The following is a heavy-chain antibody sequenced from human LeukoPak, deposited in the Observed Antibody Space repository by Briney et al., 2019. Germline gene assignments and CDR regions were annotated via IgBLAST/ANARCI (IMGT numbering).Heavy chain of an antibody. V-gene: IGHV1-2*06. CDR3: APSFSCGGGTCYPGYYSDY. J-gene: IGHJ4*02. Sequence: GSSVKVSCKASGYTFTDYYMHWVRQAPGQGLEWMGRINPNSGGTSYAQKFQGRVTMTRDTSISTAYMELSRLRSDDTAVYFCAPSFSCGGGTCYPGYYSDYWGQGTLVSDSS. CDR2: INPNSGGT. CDR1: GYTFTDYY. D-gene: IGHD2-15*01.